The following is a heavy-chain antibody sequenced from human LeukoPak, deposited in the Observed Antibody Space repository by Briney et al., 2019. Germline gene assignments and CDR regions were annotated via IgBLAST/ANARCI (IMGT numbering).Heavy chain of an antibody. J-gene: IGHJ5*02. CDR1: GGSISSSNYY. CDR3: ARAMRITIFKGGLDP. Sequence: SETLSLTCPVSGGSISSSNYYWGWIRQPPGKGLEWIGNVYYSGSASFNPSLKSRVTISVDTSKNQFSLKLSSVTAADTAVYYCARAMRITIFKGGLDPWGQGALVTVSS. D-gene: IGHD3-3*01. V-gene: IGHV4-39*07. CDR2: VYYSGSA.